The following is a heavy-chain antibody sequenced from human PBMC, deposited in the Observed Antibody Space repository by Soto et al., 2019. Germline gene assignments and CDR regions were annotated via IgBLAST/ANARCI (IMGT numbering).Heavy chain of an antibody. CDR1: GDSINSDKYY. D-gene: IGHD3-9*01. V-gene: IGHV4-39*01. CDR3: ARLEGLATISYYFDF. Sequence: PXXTLSLPFSVSGDSINSDKYYWGLIRQPPGKGLEWIGSIYYRGNTYYNPSLQTRVTISLDKSKSQFSLKLNSVTAADSAVYFCARLEGLATISYYFDFWGQGALVTVSS. CDR2: IYYRGNT. J-gene: IGHJ4*02.